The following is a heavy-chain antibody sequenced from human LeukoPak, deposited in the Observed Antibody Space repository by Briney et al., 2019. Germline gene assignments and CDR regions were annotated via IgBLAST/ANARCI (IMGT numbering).Heavy chain of an antibody. V-gene: IGHV3-30-3*01. CDR2: ISYDGSNK. J-gene: IGHJ4*02. CDR1: GFTFSSYA. D-gene: IGHD6-19*01. CDR3: ARDQWYRGIAVAGFDY. Sequence: GGSLRLSCAASGFTFSSYAMHWVRQAPVKGLEWVAVISYDGSNKYYADSVKGRFTISRDNSKNTLYLQMNSLRAEDTAVYYCARDQWYRGIAVAGFDYWGQGTLVTVSS.